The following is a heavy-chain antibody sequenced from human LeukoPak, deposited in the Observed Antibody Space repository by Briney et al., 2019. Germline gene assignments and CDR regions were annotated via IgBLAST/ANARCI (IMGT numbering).Heavy chain of an antibody. Sequence: GGSLRLSCAASGIIFSNYWMHWVRQAPGKGLEWVSYISGSSYTVYYADSVKGRFTISRDNAKNSLYLQMNSLRAEDTAVYYCAREGSYGYELDYWGQGTLVTVSS. CDR2: ISGSSYTV. CDR3: AREGSYGYELDY. J-gene: IGHJ4*02. CDR1: GIIFSNYW. V-gene: IGHV3-48*01. D-gene: IGHD5-18*01.